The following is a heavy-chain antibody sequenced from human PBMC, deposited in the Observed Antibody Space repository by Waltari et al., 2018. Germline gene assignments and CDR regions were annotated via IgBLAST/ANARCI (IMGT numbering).Heavy chain of an antibody. CDR1: GFTFSSYG. D-gene: IGHD4-4*01. J-gene: IGHJ5*02. V-gene: IGHV3-30*02. Sequence: QVQLVESGGGVVQPGGSLRLSCAASGFTFSSYGMHWVRQAPGKGLEWVAFIRYDGSNKYYADSVKGRFTISRDNSKNTLYLQMNSLRAEDTAVYYCARPNDYSNWFDPWGQGTLVTVSS. CDR3: ARPNDYSNWFDP. CDR2: IRYDGSNK.